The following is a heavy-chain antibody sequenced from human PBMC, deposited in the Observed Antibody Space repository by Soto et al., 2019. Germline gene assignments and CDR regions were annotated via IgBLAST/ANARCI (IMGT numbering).Heavy chain of an antibody. CDR3: ARGPYCSSTSCYPPYNWFDP. J-gene: IGHJ5*02. CDR1: GGTFSSYA. Sequence: ASVKVSCKASGGTFSSYAISWVRQAPGQGLEWMGGIIPIFGTANYAQKFQGRVTITADESTSTAYMELSSLRSEDTAVYYCARGPYCSSTSCYPPYNWFDPWGQGTLVTVS. CDR2: IIPIFGTA. V-gene: IGHV1-69*13. D-gene: IGHD2-2*01.